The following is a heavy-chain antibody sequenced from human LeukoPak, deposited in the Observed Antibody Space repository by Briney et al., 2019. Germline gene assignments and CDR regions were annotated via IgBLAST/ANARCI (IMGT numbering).Heavy chain of an antibody. D-gene: IGHD3-16*01. CDR1: GGSFSNYY. CDR3: AREDSPGLVPSWGWFDP. Sequence: SETLSLTCIVSGGSFSNYYWSWIRQPPGKGLEWIGYIYYSGSTNYNPSLKSRVTISVDTSKNQFSLKLSSATAADTAVYYCAREDSPGLVPSWGWFDPWGQGTLVTVSS. J-gene: IGHJ5*02. V-gene: IGHV4-59*01. CDR2: IYYSGST.